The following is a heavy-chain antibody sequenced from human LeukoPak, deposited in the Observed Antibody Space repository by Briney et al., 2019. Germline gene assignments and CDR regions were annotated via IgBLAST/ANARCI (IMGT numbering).Heavy chain of an antibody. CDR1: GFTFSNYP. J-gene: IGHJ4*02. Sequence: GGSLRLSCAASGFTFSNYPMNWVRQTPGKGLQWISYISRSSSPIYYADSVRGRFTISRDNAKNSLFLQMNSLRAEDTAVYYCARVRYNSGYIFDYWGQGALVTASS. CDR2: ISRSSSPI. D-gene: IGHD5-18*01. V-gene: IGHV3-48*04. CDR3: ARVRYNSGYIFDY.